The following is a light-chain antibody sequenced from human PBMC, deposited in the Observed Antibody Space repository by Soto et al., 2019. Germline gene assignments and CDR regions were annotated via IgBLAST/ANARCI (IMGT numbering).Light chain of an antibody. CDR1: QFISTW. V-gene: IGKV1-5*03. CDR2: KAS. Sequence: DIQMTQSPSTLSASVGDRVTITCRASQFISTWLAWYQQKPGKAPKLLIYKASSLESGVPSRFSGSGSGTEFTLTISSLQPDDFAAYYCQQYNDYSPLTFGQGTKVYIK. CDR3: QQYNDYSPLT. J-gene: IGKJ1*01.